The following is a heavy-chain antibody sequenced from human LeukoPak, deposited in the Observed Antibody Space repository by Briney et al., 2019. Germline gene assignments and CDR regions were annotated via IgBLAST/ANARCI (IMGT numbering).Heavy chain of an antibody. Sequence: TSETLSLTCTVSGVSISSGDYYWSWIRQPPGKGLEWIGYTYYSGSTYYNPSLKSRVTISVDTSKNQFFLKLSSVTAADTTVYYCARPYYYDRRNGPWGQGTRVTVSS. CDR1: GVSISSGDYY. CDR3: ARPYYYDRRNGP. J-gene: IGHJ5*02. D-gene: IGHD3-22*01. V-gene: IGHV4-30-4*01. CDR2: TYYSGST.